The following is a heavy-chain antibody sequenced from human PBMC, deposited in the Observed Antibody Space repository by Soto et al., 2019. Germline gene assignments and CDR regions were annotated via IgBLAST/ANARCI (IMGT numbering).Heavy chain of an antibody. D-gene: IGHD3-3*01. V-gene: IGHV3-48*02. Sequence: EVQVVESGGGSGQPGGSLRLSCAASGFTFSSNSMNWVRQTPGKGLEWISYISSTSSTIYSDPVKGRFTISRDNAKNSLYLQINSLRYADTAVYYCERVIWSGRLRIDLWGQGTRVTVSS. J-gene: IGHJ5*02. CDR1: GFTFSSNS. CDR2: ISSTSSTI. CDR3: ERVIWSGRLRIDL.